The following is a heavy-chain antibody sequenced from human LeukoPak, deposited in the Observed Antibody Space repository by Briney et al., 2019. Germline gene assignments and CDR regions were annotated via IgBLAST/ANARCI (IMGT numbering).Heavy chain of an antibody. D-gene: IGHD5-24*01. V-gene: IGHV1-18*01. J-gene: IGHJ5*02. CDR3: ARDISARDEAWWFDP. CDR1: GYTFTNYG. Sequence: ASVKVSCKASGYTFTNYGISWVRQAPGQGLEWMGWISAYNGHTNYAQKPQVRVTMTTDTSTSTAYMELRSLRSDDTAVYYCARDISARDEAWWFDPWGQGTLVTVSS. CDR2: ISAYNGHT.